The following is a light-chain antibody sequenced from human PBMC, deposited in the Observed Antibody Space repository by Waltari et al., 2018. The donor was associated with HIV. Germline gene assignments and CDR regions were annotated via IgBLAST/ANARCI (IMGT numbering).Light chain of an antibody. CDR2: KAS. CDR3: QQYNSYPLT. J-gene: IGKJ4*01. Sequence: DTQMTQSPDTLSASVGARVTIVGRANESRSSWLAWYQQRPGMRPKLLIYKASVLERGVSARCSGSGSGTNFARTMSDLQADDVATYFFQQYNSYPLTVGGGTKVEI. CDR1: ESRSSW. V-gene: IGKV1-5*03.